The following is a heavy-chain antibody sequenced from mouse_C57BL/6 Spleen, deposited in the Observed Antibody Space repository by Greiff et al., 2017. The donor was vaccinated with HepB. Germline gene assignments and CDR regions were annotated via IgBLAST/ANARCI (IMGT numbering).Heavy chain of an antibody. CDR2: IDPSDSYT. D-gene: IGHD1-1*01. J-gene: IGHJ2*01. Sequence: VQLQQPGAELVRPGPSVKLSCKASGYTFTSYWMHWVKQRPGQGLEWIGVIDPSDSYTNYNQKFKGKATLTVDTSSSTAYMQLSSLTSEDSAVYYCANYGSSSGYFDYWGQGTTLTVSS. CDR1: GYTFTSYW. V-gene: IGHV1-59*01. CDR3: ANYGSSSGYFDY.